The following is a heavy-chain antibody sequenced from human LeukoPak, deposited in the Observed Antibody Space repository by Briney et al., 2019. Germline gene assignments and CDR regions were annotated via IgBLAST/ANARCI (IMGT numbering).Heavy chain of an antibody. D-gene: IGHD1-26*01. V-gene: IGHV3-21*01. CDR2: ISSSSSYI. CDR1: GFTFSSYS. J-gene: IGHJ3*02. Sequence: GGSLRLSCAASGFTFSSYSMNWVRQAPGKGLEWVSSISSSSSYIYYADSVKGRFTISRDNAKNSLYLQMNSLRAEDTAVYYCASNGWELECDDAFDIWGQGTMVTVSS. CDR3: ASNGWELECDDAFDI.